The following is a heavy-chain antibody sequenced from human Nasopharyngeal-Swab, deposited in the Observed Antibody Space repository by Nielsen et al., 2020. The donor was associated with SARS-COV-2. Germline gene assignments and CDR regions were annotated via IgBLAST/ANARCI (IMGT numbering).Heavy chain of an antibody. D-gene: IGHD4-23*01. CDR2: VSGSSYFQ. CDR1: GFTFSSYS. Sequence: GESLKISCEASGFTFSSYSLNWVRQAPGKGLEWVSFVSGSSYFQHYADSVRGRFTVSRDNARNTLYLQMHSLKPEDTAVYFCARGGGVTHYFDFWGQGALVTVSS. V-gene: IGHV3-21*01. CDR3: ARGGGVTHYFDF. J-gene: IGHJ4*02.